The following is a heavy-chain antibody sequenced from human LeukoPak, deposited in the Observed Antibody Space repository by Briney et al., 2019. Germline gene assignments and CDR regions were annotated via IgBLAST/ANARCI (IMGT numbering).Heavy chain of an antibody. D-gene: IGHD3-9*01. CDR2: IKSDGGLT. V-gene: IGHV3-74*01. J-gene: IGHJ3*02. CDR3: ARALPSYYDILTGARGAFDI. CDR1: GFTFSDYW. Sequence: GGSLRLSCAASGFTFSDYWMHWVRQAPGKGLVWVSRIKSDGGLTNYADSVKGRFTISRDNTKNTLYLQLNSLRAEDTAVYYCARALPSYYDILTGARGAFDIWGQGTMVTVSS.